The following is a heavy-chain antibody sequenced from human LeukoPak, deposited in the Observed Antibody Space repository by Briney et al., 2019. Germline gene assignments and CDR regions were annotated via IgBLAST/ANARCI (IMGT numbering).Heavy chain of an antibody. D-gene: IGHD6-19*01. CDR1: GYRFTKSW. CDR2: IYPDDSRT. Sequence: GESLRISCKGSGYRFTKSWIGWVRQMPGKGLEWLGIIYPDDSRTRYSPSFQGQVTISADKSISTAYLQWSSLKASDTAMYYCARHLVAVAAPDYWGQGALVTVSS. V-gene: IGHV5-51*01. CDR3: ARHLVAVAAPDY. J-gene: IGHJ4*02.